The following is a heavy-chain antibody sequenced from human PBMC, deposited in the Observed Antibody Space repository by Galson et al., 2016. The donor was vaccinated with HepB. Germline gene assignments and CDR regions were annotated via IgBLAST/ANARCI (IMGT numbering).Heavy chain of an antibody. V-gene: IGHV4-34*01. J-gene: IGHJ4*01. CDR3: ARDGFPGFGSFFDY. CDR1: GESLSGYF. CDR2: VNHRGTT. Sequence: TLSLTCTVSGESLSGYFWSWIRQPPGKGLEWIGEVNHRGTTNYDPSLESRVTISADTSKNQFSLNLSSVTAADTAVYFCARDGFPGFGSFFDYWGHGALVTVSS. D-gene: IGHD3-10*01.